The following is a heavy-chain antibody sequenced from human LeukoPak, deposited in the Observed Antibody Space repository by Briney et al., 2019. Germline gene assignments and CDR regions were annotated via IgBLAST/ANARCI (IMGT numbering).Heavy chain of an antibody. CDR2: IGTAGDT. CDR3: ARDSGDGAFDI. V-gene: IGHV3-13*04. Sequence: GGSLRLSCAASGFTFSSYDMHWVRQATGKGLEWVSAIGTAGDTYYPGSVKGRFTISRENAKNSLYLQMNSLRAGDMAVYYCARDSGDGAFDIWGQGTMVTVSS. CDR1: GFTFSSYD. J-gene: IGHJ3*02. D-gene: IGHD7-27*01.